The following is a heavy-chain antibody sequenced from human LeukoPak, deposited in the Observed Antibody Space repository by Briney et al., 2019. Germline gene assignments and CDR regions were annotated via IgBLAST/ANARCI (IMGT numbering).Heavy chain of an antibody. D-gene: IGHD3-10*01. J-gene: IGHJ4*02. Sequence: GGSLRLSCAASGFTVSSNYMSWVRQAPGKGLEWVSVIYSGGSTYYADSVKGRFTISRDNTRNSLSLQMNNLRAEDTAVYYCARDRGSITLVRGVNHYWGQGTLVTVSS. CDR3: ARDRGSITLVRGVNHY. CDR1: GFTVSSNY. CDR2: IYSGGST. V-gene: IGHV3-53*01.